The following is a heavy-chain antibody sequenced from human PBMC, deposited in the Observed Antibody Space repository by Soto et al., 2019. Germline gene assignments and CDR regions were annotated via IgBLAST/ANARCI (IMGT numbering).Heavy chain of an antibody. CDR1: GFTFSSYA. V-gene: IGHV3-23*01. CDR2: ISGSGGST. CDR3: AKDLGRWLRPFDY. J-gene: IGHJ4*02. Sequence: SLRLSCAASGFTFSSYAMSWVRQAPGKGLEWVSAISGSGGSTYYADSVKGRFTISRDNSKNTLYLQMNSLRAEDTAVYYCAKDLGRWLRPFDYWGQGTLVTVSS. D-gene: IGHD5-12*01.